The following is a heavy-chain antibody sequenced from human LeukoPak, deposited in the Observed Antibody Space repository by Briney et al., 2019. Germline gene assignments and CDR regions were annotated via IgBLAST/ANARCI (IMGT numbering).Heavy chain of an antibody. D-gene: IGHD6-19*01. CDR1: GGTSRSYG. CDR3: ARERAGSESFDY. CDR2: IIPFSGTA. J-gene: IGHJ4*02. Sequence: ASVKVSCKASGGTSRSYGINWVRQAPGQGLEWMGRIIPFSGTANYAQRFQGRVTIIAVKSTSTAYMELSSLTSEDTAVYYCARERAGSESFDYWGQGTLVTVAS. V-gene: IGHV1-69*06.